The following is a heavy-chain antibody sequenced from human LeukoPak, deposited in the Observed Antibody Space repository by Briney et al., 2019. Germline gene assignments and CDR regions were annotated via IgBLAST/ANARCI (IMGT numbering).Heavy chain of an antibody. Sequence: GGSLRLSCAASGFTFSSYAMSWVRQAPGKGLEWVSAISGSGGSTYYADSAKGRFTISRDNFKNTLYLQMNSLRAEDTAVYYCARAYYDILTGYWDDYFDYWGQGTLVTVSS. CDR3: ARAYYDILTGYWDDYFDY. V-gene: IGHV3-23*01. J-gene: IGHJ4*02. D-gene: IGHD3-9*01. CDR1: GFTFSSYA. CDR2: ISGSGGST.